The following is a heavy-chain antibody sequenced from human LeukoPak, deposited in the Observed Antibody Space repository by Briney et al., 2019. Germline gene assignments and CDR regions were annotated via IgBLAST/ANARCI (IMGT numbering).Heavy chain of an antibody. CDR1: GFTFSSYA. J-gene: IGHJ4*02. Sequence: PGGSLRLSCAASGFTFSSYAMSWVRQAPGKGLEWVSAIYSGGSTYYADSVKGRFTISRDNSKNTLYLQMNSLGAEDTAVYYCAREESRGFAMLFWGQGTLVTVSS. D-gene: IGHD3-10*01. CDR3: AREESRGFAMLF. CDR2: IYSGGST. V-gene: IGHV3-66*01.